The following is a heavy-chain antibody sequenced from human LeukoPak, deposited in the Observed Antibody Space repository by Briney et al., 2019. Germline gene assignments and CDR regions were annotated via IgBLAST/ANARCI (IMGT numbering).Heavy chain of an antibody. Sequence: SETLSLTCSVSGGSISGYYWSWIRQPPGKGLEWIGDIYYSGSSNYNPSLKSQVTISVDTSKHQFSLNLSSVTAADTAVYYCARVGYDSSGYYSYFDYWGQGTLVTVSS. CDR1: GGSISGYY. V-gene: IGHV4-59*01. J-gene: IGHJ4*02. CDR3: ARVGYDSSGYYSYFDY. CDR2: IYYSGSS. D-gene: IGHD3-22*01.